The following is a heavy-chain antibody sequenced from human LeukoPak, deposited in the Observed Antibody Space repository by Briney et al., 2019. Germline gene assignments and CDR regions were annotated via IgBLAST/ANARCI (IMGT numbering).Heavy chain of an antibody. D-gene: IGHD5-24*01. CDR3: TRRMPAIRYFDF. V-gene: IGHV3-74*01. CDR1: GFTFSSYW. J-gene: IGHJ4*02. CDR2: INTDGSSA. Sequence: GGSLRLSCAASGFTFSSYWMHWVRQAPGQGLVWVSLINTDGSSATYADSVKGRFTISRDNARNTLSLQMNSLRAEDTAVYYCTRRMPAIRYFDFWGQGTLVTVSS.